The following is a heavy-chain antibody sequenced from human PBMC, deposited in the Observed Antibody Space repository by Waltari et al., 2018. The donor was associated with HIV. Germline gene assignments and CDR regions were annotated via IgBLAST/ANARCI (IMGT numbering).Heavy chain of an antibody. CDR3: ARDRNYYYDSSGYFFNAFDI. D-gene: IGHD3-22*01. J-gene: IGHJ3*02. CDR1: GGSISSGSYY. V-gene: IGHV4-61*02. Sequence: QVQLQESGPGLVKPSQTLSITCTVSGGSISSGSYYWSWIRQPAGKGLEWIGRIYTSGSTNYNPSLKSRVTISVDTSKNQFSLKLSSVTAADTAVYYCARDRNYYYDSSGYFFNAFDIWGQGTMVTVSS. CDR2: IYTSGST.